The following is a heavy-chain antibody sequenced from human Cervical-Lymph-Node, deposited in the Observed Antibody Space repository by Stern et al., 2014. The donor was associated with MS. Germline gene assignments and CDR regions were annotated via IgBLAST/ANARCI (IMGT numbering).Heavy chain of an antibody. Sequence: VQLVESGPGLAKPSETLSLTCSVSGDTITTGGYYWSWIRQHPGKGLEWIGYIYYSGTTYSNPSLESRVTVSVDTSKNQFSLRLTSVTAADTAIYYCARGRPGTTRTYVGGFDCWGQGTLVTVSS. CDR1: GDTITTGGYY. CDR2: IYYSGTT. J-gene: IGHJ4*02. CDR3: ARGRPGTTRTYVGGFDC. V-gene: IGHV4-31*03. D-gene: IGHD2-15*01.